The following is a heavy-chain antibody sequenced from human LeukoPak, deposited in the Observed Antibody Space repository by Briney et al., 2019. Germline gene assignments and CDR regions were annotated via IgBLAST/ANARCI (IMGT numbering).Heavy chain of an antibody. V-gene: IGHV4-59*08. J-gene: IGHJ4*02. D-gene: IGHD4-23*01. CDR3: ARHRNTVVND. CDR1: GGSISSYY. Sequence: PSETLSLTCTVSGGSISSYYWTWIRQPPGKGLEWIGHIYYSGSTNYNPSLTSRVTISVDTSKSQFSLKLSSVTAAETGVYYCARHRNTVVNDWGQGTLVTVSS. CDR2: IYYSGST.